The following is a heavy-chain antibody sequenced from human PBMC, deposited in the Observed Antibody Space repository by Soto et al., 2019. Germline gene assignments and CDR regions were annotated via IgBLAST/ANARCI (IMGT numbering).Heavy chain of an antibody. CDR1: GFTVSSHY. J-gene: IGHJ2*01. V-gene: IGHV3-53*01. Sequence: EVQLVESGGGLIQPGGSLRLSCAASGFTVSSHYMTWVRQAPGKGLEWVSVIYSGGNSYYADSVKGRFTISRDTYKNTLYLQMTSLRAEDPAVYYCARIRWYLVDWDFELWGRGTRVTVSS. CDR3: ARIRWYLVDWDFEL. CDR2: IYSGGNS. D-gene: IGHD2-15*01.